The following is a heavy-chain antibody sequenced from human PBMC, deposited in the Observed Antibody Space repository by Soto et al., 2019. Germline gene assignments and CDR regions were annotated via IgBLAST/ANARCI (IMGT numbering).Heavy chain of an antibody. Sequence: SVKISCKASGGTFSSYRINWVRQAPGQGLEWVGGIVPIYRTADYAQKFQGRVTITADESARTSYMELSSLKSQETAVYYCLRDSGAKRRSSWGQGTLVTVSS. CDR3: LRDSGAKRRSS. V-gene: IGHV1-69*13. CDR1: GGTFSSYR. J-gene: IGHJ4*02. CDR2: IVPIYRTA. D-gene: IGHD6-13*01.